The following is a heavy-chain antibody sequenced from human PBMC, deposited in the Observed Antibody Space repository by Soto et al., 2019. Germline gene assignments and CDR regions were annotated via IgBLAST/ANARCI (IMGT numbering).Heavy chain of an antibody. CDR3: ARGACRGGSCYSGLDY. CDR2: IIPIFGTA. J-gene: IGHJ4*02. CDR1: GGTFSSYA. Sequence: SVKVSCKASGGTFSSYAISWVRQAPGQGLEWMGGIIPIFGTANYAQKFQGRVTITADESTSTAYMELSSLRSEDTAVYYCARGACRGGSCYSGLDYWGQGTLVTVSS. V-gene: IGHV1-69*13. D-gene: IGHD2-15*01.